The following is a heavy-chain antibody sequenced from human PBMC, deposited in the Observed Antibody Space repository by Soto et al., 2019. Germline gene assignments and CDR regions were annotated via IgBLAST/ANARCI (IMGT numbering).Heavy chain of an antibody. J-gene: IGHJ6*02. D-gene: IGHD2-2*01. Sequence: GASVKVSCKAPGYTFTSYDINWVRQATGQGLEWMGWMNPNSGNTGYAQKFQGRVTMTRNTSISTAYMELSSLRSEDTAVYYCARGIGVVPTYYYGMDVWGRGTTVTVSS. V-gene: IGHV1-8*01. CDR3: ARGIGVVPTYYYGMDV. CDR2: MNPNSGNT. CDR1: GYTFTSYD.